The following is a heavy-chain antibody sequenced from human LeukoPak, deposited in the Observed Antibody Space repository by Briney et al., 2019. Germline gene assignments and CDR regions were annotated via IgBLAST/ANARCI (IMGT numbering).Heavy chain of an antibody. CDR1: GFTFSSYW. Sequence: GGSLRLSCAASGFTFSSYWMHWVRQAPGKGLVWVSRVNSDGTGTTYVDSVEGRFTISRDNAKNTVYLQMNSLRAEDTAIYYCIRTLIVATSPYMDVWGKGTTVTVSS. D-gene: IGHD5-12*01. J-gene: IGHJ6*03. CDR3: IRTLIVATSPYMDV. V-gene: IGHV3-74*01. CDR2: VNSDGTGT.